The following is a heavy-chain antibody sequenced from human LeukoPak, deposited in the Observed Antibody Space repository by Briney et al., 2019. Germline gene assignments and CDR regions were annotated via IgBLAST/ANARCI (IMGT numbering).Heavy chain of an antibody. CDR3: ARDATDGMDV. V-gene: IGHV3-7*03. J-gene: IGHJ6*02. D-gene: IGHD2-21*02. CDR1: GFSFSSYW. CDR2: IKKDGSEE. Sequence: GGSLRLSCVASGFSFSSYWMSWVRQAPGKGLEWVANIKKDGSEEYYVDSVKGRFTVPRDNAKNSLYLQMNSLRAEDTAVYYCARDATDGMDVWGQGTTVTVSS.